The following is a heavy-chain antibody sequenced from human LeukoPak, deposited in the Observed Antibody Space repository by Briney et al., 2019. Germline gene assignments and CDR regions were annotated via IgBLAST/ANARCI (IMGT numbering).Heavy chain of an antibody. J-gene: IGHJ3*02. D-gene: IGHD3-16*02. CDR1: GYIFSYYS. Sequence: GGSLRLSCAASGYIFSYYSVNWVRQAPGKGVECVSSISSTSDYIYYADSVKGRFTISRDNTKSSLYLQMNSLRAEDTAVYYCVSGNDPDSTWENYRLDAFDIWGQGTTVIVSS. V-gene: IGHV3-21*01. CDR3: VSGNDPDSTWENYRLDAFDI. CDR2: ISSTSDYI.